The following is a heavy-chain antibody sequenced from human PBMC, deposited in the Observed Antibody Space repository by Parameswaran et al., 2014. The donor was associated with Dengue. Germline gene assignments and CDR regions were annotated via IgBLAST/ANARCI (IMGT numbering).Heavy chain of an antibody. D-gene: IGHD5-18*01. J-gene: IGHJ6*03. Sequence: VRQASREGAGSGVSGINWNGGSTGYAESVKGRFTISRDNAKNSLYLQMNSLRAEDTALYHCARQDTAMVAYYYYYMDVWGKGTTVTVSS. V-gene: IGHV3-20*01. CDR2: INWNGGST. CDR3: ARQDTAMVAYYYYYMDV.